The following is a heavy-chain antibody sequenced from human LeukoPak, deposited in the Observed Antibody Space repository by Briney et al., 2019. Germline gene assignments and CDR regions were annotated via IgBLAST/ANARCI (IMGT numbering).Heavy chain of an antibody. CDR1: GFTFSDYW. V-gene: IGHV3-7*04. CDR2: IKQDGSEK. J-gene: IGHJ3*02. Sequence: PGGSLRLSCAASGFTFSDYWMTWVRQAPGKGLEWVANIKQDGSEKYYVDSVKGRFTISRDNALISLYLQMNSLRAEDTAVYYCARVQDGYSKYAFDIWGQGTMVTVSS. CDR3: ARVQDGYSKYAFDI. D-gene: IGHD5-24*01.